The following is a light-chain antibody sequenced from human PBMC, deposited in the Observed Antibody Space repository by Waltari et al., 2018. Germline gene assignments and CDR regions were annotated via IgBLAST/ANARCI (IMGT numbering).Light chain of an antibody. V-gene: IGLV1-47*01. J-gene: IGLJ3*02. CDR3: ATWDGSLTAWV. CDR1: SSNIGRNY. CDR2: RNN. Sequence: QSVLTQPPSASGTPGQRVTTPCSGSSSNIGRNYVYWYQQFPGTAPKLLVYRNNERPSGVPDRISGSKSGTSASLAISGLRSEDEADYYCATWDGSLTAWVFGGGTKLTVL.